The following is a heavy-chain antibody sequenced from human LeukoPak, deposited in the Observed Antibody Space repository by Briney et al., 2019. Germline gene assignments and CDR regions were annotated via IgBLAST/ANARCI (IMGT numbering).Heavy chain of an antibody. CDR1: GSTFDDYA. CDR3: AKVGGSKYYYYYYMDV. J-gene: IGHJ6*03. CDR2: ISWNSGSI. Sequence: PGRSLRLSCAASGSTFDDYAMHWVRQAPGKGLEWVSGISWNSGSIGYADSVKGRFTISRDNAKNSLYLQMNSLRAEDTALYYCAKVGGSKYYYYYYMDVWGKGTTVTVSS. D-gene: IGHD3-10*01. V-gene: IGHV3-9*01.